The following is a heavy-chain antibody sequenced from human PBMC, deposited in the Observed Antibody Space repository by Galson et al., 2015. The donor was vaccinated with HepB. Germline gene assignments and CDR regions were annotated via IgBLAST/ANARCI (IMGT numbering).Heavy chain of an antibody. CDR3: AKIVRANFWTLDGFDY. Sequence: SLGLACAASGFTFSIYARIWVRQAPGEGLEWVPACSGSGGNTYYADSVKGRFTISRDNSKNTLYLQTNSLRAEDTAVYYCAKIVRANFWTLDGFDYWGPGTLVTVSS. V-gene: IGHV3-23*01. J-gene: IGHJ4*02. D-gene: IGHD3/OR15-3a*01. CDR1: GFTFSIYA. CDR2: CSGSGGNT.